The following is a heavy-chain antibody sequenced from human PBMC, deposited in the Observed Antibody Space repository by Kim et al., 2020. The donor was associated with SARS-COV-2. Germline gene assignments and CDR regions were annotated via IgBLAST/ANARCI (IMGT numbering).Heavy chain of an antibody. CDR3: SRDNSFDY. J-gene: IGHJ4*02. D-gene: IGHD4-4*01. V-gene: IGHV3-53*01. Sequence: GGSLRLSCAASGFTVSSNYMSWVRQAPGKGLEWVSVIYSGGSTYYADSVKGRFTISRDNSKNTLYLQMNSLRAADTAVSYCSRDNSFDYWGPGTLVTVSS. CDR2: IYSGGST. CDR1: GFTVSSNY.